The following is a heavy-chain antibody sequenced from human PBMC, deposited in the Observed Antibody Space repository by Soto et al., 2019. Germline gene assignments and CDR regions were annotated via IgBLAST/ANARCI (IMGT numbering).Heavy chain of an antibody. V-gene: IGHV3-74*01. CDR2: INSDGSST. Sequence: GGSMKLSCAASGFTFNSYWVHWVRQAPGKGLVWVSRINSDGSSTSYADSAKGRFTISRDNAKNTLYLQMNSLRAEDTAVYYCARDIGGYYGMDVWGQGTTVTVSS. CDR3: ARDIGGYYGMDV. J-gene: IGHJ6*02. D-gene: IGHD1-26*01. CDR1: GFTFNSYW.